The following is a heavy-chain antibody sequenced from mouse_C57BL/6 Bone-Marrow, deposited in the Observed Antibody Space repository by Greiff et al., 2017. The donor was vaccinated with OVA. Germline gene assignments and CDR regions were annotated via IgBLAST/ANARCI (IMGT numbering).Heavy chain of an antibody. CDR1: GFSLTSYG. CDR2: IWRGGST. V-gene: IGHV2-5*01. Sequence: QVHVKQSGPGLVQPSQSLSITCTVSGFSLTSYGVHWVRQSPGKGLEWLGVIWRGGSTDYNAAFMSRLSITKDNSKSQVFFKMNSLQADDTAIYYCAKMGHYYGSRYYAMDYWGQGTSVTVSS. D-gene: IGHD1-1*01. J-gene: IGHJ4*01. CDR3: AKMGHYYGSRYYAMDY.